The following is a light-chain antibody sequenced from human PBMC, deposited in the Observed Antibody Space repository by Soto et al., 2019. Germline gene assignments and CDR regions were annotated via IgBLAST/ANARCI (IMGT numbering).Light chain of an antibody. V-gene: IGKV3D-15*01. CDR3: QQYNSWPPIT. Sequence: DIEMTQSPATLSVSPGERAILSCMASHSINGNLAWYQQKPGQPPRLLIFGASTRATGIPGRFSGSGSGTEFTLAISSLQSEDSAVYYCQQYNSWPPITFGQGTRLEIK. J-gene: IGKJ5*01. CDR2: GAS. CDR1: HSINGN.